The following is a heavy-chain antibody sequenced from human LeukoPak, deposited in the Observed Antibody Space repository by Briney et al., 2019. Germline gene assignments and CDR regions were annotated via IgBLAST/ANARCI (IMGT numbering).Heavy chain of an antibody. Sequence: GGSLRLSCAASGFTFSSYAMSWVRQAPGKGLEWVSAISGSGGSTYYADSVKGRFTISRDNVKNSLFLQVNSLRAEDTAVYYCARDSFETDIDYWGQGTLVTVSS. CDR2: ISGSGGST. CDR3: ARDSFETDIDY. CDR1: GFTFSSYA. J-gene: IGHJ4*02. V-gene: IGHV3-23*01. D-gene: IGHD1-14*01.